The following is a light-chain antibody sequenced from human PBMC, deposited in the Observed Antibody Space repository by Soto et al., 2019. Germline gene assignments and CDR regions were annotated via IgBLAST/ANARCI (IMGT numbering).Light chain of an antibody. CDR2: GNS. CDR3: QSYDSSLSGWV. J-gene: IGLJ3*02. V-gene: IGLV1-40*01. CDR1: SSNFGAGYH. Sequence: QSVLTQPPSVSGAPGQRVTISCTGSSSNFGAGYHVHWYQQLPGTAPKLLIYGNSNRPSGVPDRFSGSKSGTSASLAITGLQAEDEADYYCQSYDSSLSGWVFGGGTKLTVL.